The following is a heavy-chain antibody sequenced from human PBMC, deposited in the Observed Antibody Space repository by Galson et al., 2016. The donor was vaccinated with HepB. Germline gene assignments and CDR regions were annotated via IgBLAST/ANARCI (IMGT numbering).Heavy chain of an antibody. CDR3: ARALTYYSGSGRWPGGPLDY. Sequence: SETLSLTCTVSGGSISSYFWSWIRQPPGKGLEWIGYINYSGSTNYNPSLKSRVTISADTSKNQFSLKLRSVTAADTAVYYCARALTYYSGSGRWPGGPLDYWGQGTLVTVSS. CDR1: GGSISSYF. CDR2: INYSGST. J-gene: IGHJ4*02. D-gene: IGHD3-10*01. V-gene: IGHV4-59*01.